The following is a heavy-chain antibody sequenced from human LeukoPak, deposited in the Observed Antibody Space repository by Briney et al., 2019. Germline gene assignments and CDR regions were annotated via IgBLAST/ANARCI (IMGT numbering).Heavy chain of an antibody. J-gene: IGHJ4*02. CDR2: INHSGST. CDR3: AREGTRIAAAAPLALDY. Sequence: SETLSLACAVYGGSFSGYYWSWIRQPPGKGLEWIGEINHSGSTNYNPSLKSRVTISVDTSKNQFSLKLSSVTAADTAVYYCAREGTRIAAAAPLALDYWGQGTLVTVSS. D-gene: IGHD6-13*01. V-gene: IGHV4-34*01. CDR1: GGSFSGYY.